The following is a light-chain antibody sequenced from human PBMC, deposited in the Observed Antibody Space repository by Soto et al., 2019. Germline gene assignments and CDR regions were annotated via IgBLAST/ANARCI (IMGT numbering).Light chain of an antibody. Sequence: EIVLTQSPGTLSLSPGERATLSCRASQSVSSSYLAWYQQKPGQAPRLLIYGASSRATGIPDRFSGSGSGTDFILTSSRLEPEDFAVYFCQQYGSSPLTFGGGTKVEIK. CDR1: QSVSSSY. CDR3: QQYGSSPLT. CDR2: GAS. J-gene: IGKJ4*01. V-gene: IGKV3-20*01.